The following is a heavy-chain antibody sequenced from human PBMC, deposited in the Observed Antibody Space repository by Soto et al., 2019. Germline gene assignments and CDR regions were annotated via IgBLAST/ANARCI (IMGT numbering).Heavy chain of an antibody. J-gene: IGHJ4*02. Sequence: PGKVSCKASGGTFVSQVIASLRQAPGQGLEWMGGFIAMLGTPTYAKKVQGRATISADESLTSSYLELRSLRSEDTGVYFCARGAMANFDYWGQGTVVTVS. CDR1: GGTFVSQV. D-gene: IGHD5-18*01. CDR3: ARGAMANFDY. V-gene: IGHV1-69*13. CDR2: FIAMLGTP.